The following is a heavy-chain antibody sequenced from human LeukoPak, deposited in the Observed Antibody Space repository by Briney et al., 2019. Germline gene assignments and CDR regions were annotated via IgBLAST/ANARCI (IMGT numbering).Heavy chain of an antibody. CDR3: AKRAQGLGSPFDY. CDR2: ISSVGSST. D-gene: IGHD3-10*01. Sequence: PGGSLRLSCAASGFTFSNYDMTWVRQAPGKGLEWVSSISSVGSSTHYAGSVKGRFTMSRDKSKNTVYLQMSSLRAEDTAIYYCAKRAQGLGSPFDYWGQGTLVTVPS. J-gene: IGHJ4*02. CDR1: GFTFSNYD. V-gene: IGHV3-23*01.